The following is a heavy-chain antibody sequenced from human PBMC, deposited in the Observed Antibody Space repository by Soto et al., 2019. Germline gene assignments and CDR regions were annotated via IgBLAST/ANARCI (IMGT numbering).Heavy chain of an antibody. Sequence: ESGGGVVQPGTSLRLSCAASGFTFSSSAMHWVRQAPGKGLEWVAIISYDGSDKHYGDSLEGRFTISRDNSKNTLFLQMNSLRPDDTAIYYCAKDNPTIAYWGQGTLVTVSS. CDR3: AKDNPTIAY. CDR2: ISYDGSDK. V-gene: IGHV3-30*18. CDR1: GFTFSSSA. J-gene: IGHJ4*02.